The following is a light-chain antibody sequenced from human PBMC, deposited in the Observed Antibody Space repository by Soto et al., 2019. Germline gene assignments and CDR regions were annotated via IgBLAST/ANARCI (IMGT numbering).Light chain of an antibody. Sequence: QSVLTQPPSVSGVPGQRVTISCTGSSSNIGAGYDVHWYQQLPGTAPKLLIYGNSNRPSGVPDRFSGSKSGTSASLAITGLQAEDEADYYCQSYDSSLSGSVFGGGTKSPS. CDR2: GNS. CDR1: SSNIGAGYD. J-gene: IGLJ2*01. CDR3: QSYDSSLSGSV. V-gene: IGLV1-40*01.